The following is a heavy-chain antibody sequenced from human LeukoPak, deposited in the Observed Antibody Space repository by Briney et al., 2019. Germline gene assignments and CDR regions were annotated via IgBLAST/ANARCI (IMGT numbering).Heavy chain of an antibody. CDR1: GGSISSYY. J-gene: IGHJ4*02. Sequence: SETLSLTCTVSGGSISSYYWSWIRQPPGKGLEWIGSIYYSGSTNYNPSLKSRVTISVNTSKNQFSLKLSSVSAADTAVYYCARIGGDSGYYYYFDYWGQGTLVTVSS. CDR2: IYYSGST. D-gene: IGHD3-22*01. V-gene: IGHV4-59*01. CDR3: ARIGGDSGYYYYFDY.